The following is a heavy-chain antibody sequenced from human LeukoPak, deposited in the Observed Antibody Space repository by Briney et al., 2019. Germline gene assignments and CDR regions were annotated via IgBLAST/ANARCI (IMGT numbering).Heavy chain of an antibody. D-gene: IGHD3-22*01. CDR3: ARDANPYYYDSSGYFAEYFQH. CDR2: INPSGGST. CDR1: GYTFTSYY. V-gene: IGHV1-46*01. Sequence: ASVKVSCKASGYTFTSYYMHWVRQAPGQGLEWMGIINPSGGSTSYAQKFQGRVTMTRDTSTSTVYMELSSLRSGDTAVYYCARDANPYYYDSSGYFAEYFQHWGQGTLVTVSS. J-gene: IGHJ1*01.